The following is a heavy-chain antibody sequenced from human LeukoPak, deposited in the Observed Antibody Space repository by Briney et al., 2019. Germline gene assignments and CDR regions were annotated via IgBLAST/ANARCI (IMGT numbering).Heavy chain of an antibody. Sequence: SETLSLTCTVSGYSISSGYYWGWIRQPPGKGLGWIGNIFYSGSTYYSPSLKSRVTISLDTSGNQFSLKLTSVTAADTAVYYCAKSNGYGLVDIWGQGTMVTVSS. D-gene: IGHD3-10*01. CDR2: IFYSGST. J-gene: IGHJ3*02. V-gene: IGHV4-38-2*02. CDR1: GYSISSGYY. CDR3: AKSNGYGLVDI.